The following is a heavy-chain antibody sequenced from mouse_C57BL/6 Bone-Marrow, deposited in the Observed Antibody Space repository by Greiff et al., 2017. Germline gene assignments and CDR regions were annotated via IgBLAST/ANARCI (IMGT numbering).Heavy chain of an antibody. Sequence: EVQLQQSGGGLVQPGGSLSLSCAASGFTFTDYYMSWVRQPPGKALEWLGFIRNKANGYTTEYSASVKGRFTISRDNSQSILYLQMNALRAEDSATYYCARYKPGVRHWYFDVWGTGTTVTVSS. CDR1: GFTFTDYY. V-gene: IGHV7-3*01. D-gene: IGHD2-14*01. CDR3: ARYKPGVRHWYFDV. J-gene: IGHJ1*03. CDR2: IRNKANGYTT.